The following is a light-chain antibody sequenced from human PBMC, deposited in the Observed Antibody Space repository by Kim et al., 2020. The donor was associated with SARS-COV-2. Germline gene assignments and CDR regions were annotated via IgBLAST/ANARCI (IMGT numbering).Light chain of an antibody. Sequence: GQSVAISCTGTSSDIGRYDFVSWYQQHPGEAPKLLIYDVRYRPSGISNRFSGSKSGNTASLTISGLQAEDEADYYCSSHTSDSKIVFGGGTQLTVL. CDR2: DVR. CDR3: SSHTSDSKIV. CDR1: SSDIGRYDF. V-gene: IGLV2-14*03. J-gene: IGLJ2*01.